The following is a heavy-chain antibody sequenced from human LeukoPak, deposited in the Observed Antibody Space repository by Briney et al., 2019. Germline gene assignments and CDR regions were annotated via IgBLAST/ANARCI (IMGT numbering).Heavy chain of an antibody. V-gene: IGHV4-59*08. CDR2: LYYSGST. CDR3: ARHVYCTNGICSDY. CDR1: GGSISTYY. Sequence: TSQTLSLTCTVSGGSISTYYWSWVRQPPGRGLEWIGYLYYSGSTNYNTSLKSRVTMSVDTSKNQFSLKLSSVTAADTAVYYCARHVYCTNGICSDYWGQGTLVTVSS. J-gene: IGHJ4*02. D-gene: IGHD2-8*01.